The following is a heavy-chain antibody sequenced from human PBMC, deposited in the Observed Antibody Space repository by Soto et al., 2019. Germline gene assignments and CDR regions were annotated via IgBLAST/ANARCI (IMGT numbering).Heavy chain of an antibody. J-gene: IGHJ5*02. CDR2: ISYDGSNK. CDR1: GFTFSSYA. Sequence: QVQLVESGGGVVQPGRSLRLSCAASGFTFSSYAMHWVRQAPGKGLEWVAVISYDGSNKYYADSVKGRFTISRDNSKNTLYLQMNSLRAEDTAVYYCARVAYSGSYRPNWFDPWGQGTLVTVSS. D-gene: IGHD1-26*01. V-gene: IGHV3-30-3*01. CDR3: ARVAYSGSYRPNWFDP.